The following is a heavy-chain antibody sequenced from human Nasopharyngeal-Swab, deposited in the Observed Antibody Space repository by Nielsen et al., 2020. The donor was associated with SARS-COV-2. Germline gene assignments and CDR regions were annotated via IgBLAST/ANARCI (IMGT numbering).Heavy chain of an antibody. Sequence: ASVKVSCKTSGFSFTSYGIAWVRQAPGQGPEWVGWISVYNDKTTYAQKFQDRVIMTADTSTSTAYMDLRSLRSDDTAIYYCARSIWARYYYYYMDVWGKGTTVTVSS. CDR3: ARSIWARYYYYYMDV. J-gene: IGHJ6*03. CDR2: ISVYNDKT. CDR1: GFSFTSYG. D-gene: IGHD3-16*01. V-gene: IGHV1-18*01.